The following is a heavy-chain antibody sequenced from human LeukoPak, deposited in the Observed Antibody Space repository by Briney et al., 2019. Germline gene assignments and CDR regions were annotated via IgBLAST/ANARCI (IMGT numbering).Heavy chain of an antibody. CDR3: ATGDLGYFHH. V-gene: IGHV3-43*02. CDR2: IRGDVGSR. CDR1: GFTFDDYA. J-gene: IGHJ1*01. D-gene: IGHD4-17*01. Sequence: PGGALRLSCAASGFTFDDYAMHWVRQAPGKGLEWVSLIRGDVGSRYYADSVKGRFTLTRDTSKNSLYLHMTSLRPEDPALYYCATGDLGYFHHWGQGTLVTVSS.